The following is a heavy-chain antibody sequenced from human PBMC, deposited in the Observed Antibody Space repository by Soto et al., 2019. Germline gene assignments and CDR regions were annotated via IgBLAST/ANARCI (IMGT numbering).Heavy chain of an antibody. CDR1: GFTFSSYG. D-gene: IGHD3-10*01. Sequence: QVQLVESGGGVVQRGRSLRLSCAASGFTFSSYGMHWVRQAPGKGLEWVAVISYDGSNKYYADSVKGRFTISRDNSKNTLYLQMNSLRAEDTAVYYCAKGVTMVRGVILDWFDPWGQGTLVTVSS. V-gene: IGHV3-30*18. CDR3: AKGVTMVRGVILDWFDP. CDR2: ISYDGSNK. J-gene: IGHJ5*02.